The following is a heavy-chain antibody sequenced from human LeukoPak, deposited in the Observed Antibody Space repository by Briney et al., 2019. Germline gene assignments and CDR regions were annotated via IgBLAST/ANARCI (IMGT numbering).Heavy chain of an antibody. CDR1: GFTFSNYW. CDR2: ISSDESIT. V-gene: IGHV3-74*01. Sequence: AGGSLRLSCAASGFTFSNYWMHWVRQAPGKGLVWVSRISSDESITSYADSVKGRFTISRDNAKNTLFLQMNGLRAEDTAVYYCVRPGLYGDYEVLYYFDYWGQGTLVTVSS. J-gene: IGHJ4*02. CDR3: VRPGLYGDYEVLYYFDY. D-gene: IGHD4-17*01.